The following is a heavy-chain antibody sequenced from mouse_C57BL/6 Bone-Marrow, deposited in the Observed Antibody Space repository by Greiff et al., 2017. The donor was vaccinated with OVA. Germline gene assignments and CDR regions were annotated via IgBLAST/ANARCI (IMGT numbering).Heavy chain of an antibody. Sequence: EVQLQQSGPELVKPGASVKIPCKASGYTFTDYNMDWVKQSHGKSLEWIGDINPNNGGTIYNQKFKGKATLTVDKSSSTAYMELRSLTSEDTAVYYCARGEPLRRYFDVWGTGTTVTVSS. D-gene: IGHD1-1*01. V-gene: IGHV1-18*01. J-gene: IGHJ1*03. CDR1: GYTFTDYN. CDR2: INPNNGGT. CDR3: ARGEPLRRYFDV.